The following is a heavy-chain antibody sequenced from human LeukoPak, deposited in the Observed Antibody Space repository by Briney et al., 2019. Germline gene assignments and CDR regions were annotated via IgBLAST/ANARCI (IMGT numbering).Heavy chain of an antibody. J-gene: IGHJ3*02. CDR1: GFTLSTCG. CDR3: ARLWATVIDWGAFDI. V-gene: IGHV3-30*03. CDR2: ISHDGNSK. D-gene: IGHD4-17*01. Sequence: GGSLRLSCAASGFTLSTCGMHWVRQAPGKGLEWVAMISHDGNSKQYADFAKGRFTISRDNSKNTLYLEMNSLRTEDTAVYYCARLWATVIDWGAFDIWGQGTMITVSS.